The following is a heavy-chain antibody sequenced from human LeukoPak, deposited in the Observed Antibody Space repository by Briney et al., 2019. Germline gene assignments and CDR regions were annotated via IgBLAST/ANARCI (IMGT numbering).Heavy chain of an antibody. J-gene: IGHJ3*02. V-gene: IGHV1-2*02. Sequence: ASVKVSCKASGYTFTGYYMHWVRQAPGQGLGWVGWINPNSGGTNYAQKFQGRVTMTRDTSISPAYMELSRLRSDDTAVYYCARVAERLSGVDIWGQGTMVTVSS. D-gene: IGHD1-1*01. CDR2: INPNSGGT. CDR1: GYTFTGYY. CDR3: ARVAERLSGVDI.